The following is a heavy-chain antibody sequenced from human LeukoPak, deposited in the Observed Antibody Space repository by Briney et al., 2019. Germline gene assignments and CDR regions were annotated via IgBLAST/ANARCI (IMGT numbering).Heavy chain of an antibody. Sequence: GGSLRLSCAASGFTFSSFWMHWIRQAPGKGLVWVSRINRDASSTNYADSVKGRFTISRDNAKNTLYLQMNSLRAEDTAVYYCAWGYNYGMDVWGQGTTVTVTS. V-gene: IGHV3-74*01. J-gene: IGHJ6*02. CDR3: AWGYNYGMDV. D-gene: IGHD3-16*01. CDR1: GFTFSSFW. CDR2: INRDASST.